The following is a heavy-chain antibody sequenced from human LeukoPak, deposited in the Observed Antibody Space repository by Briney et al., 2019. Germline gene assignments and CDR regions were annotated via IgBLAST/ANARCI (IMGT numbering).Heavy chain of an antibody. D-gene: IGHD3-3*01. CDR2: ISSSSTTI. V-gene: IGHV3-48*01. Sequence: GGALRRSFAASGFPFSSYSMNWGRRAPGKGGEWFSYISSSSTTIYYAHSLNRPFTISTDNAKNSQYLQMNSLRAEDTAVYYCARGFSEFSYWGQGTLVSVSS. CDR3: ARGFSEFSY. J-gene: IGHJ4*02. CDR1: GFPFSSYS.